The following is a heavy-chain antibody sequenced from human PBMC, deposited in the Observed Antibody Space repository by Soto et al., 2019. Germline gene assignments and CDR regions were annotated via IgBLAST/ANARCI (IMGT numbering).Heavy chain of an antibody. D-gene: IGHD4-4*01. CDR3: AKSRAYSNSEFDY. Sequence: EVQLVESGGGLVQPGRSLRLSCAASGFTFDDYAMHWVRQAAGKGLEWVSGISWNSGSIGYADSVKGRFTISRDNAKNSLYLQMNSLRAEDTALYYCAKSRAYSNSEFDYWGQGTLVTVSS. J-gene: IGHJ4*02. CDR2: ISWNSGSI. CDR1: GFTFDDYA. V-gene: IGHV3-9*01.